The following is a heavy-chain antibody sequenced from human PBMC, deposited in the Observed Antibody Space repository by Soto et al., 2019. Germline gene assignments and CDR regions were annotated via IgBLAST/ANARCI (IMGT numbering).Heavy chain of an antibody. D-gene: IGHD1-26*01. V-gene: IGHV6-1*01. CDR2: TYYRSKWYY. CDR3: ARGEQYSGRIFDY. J-gene: IGHJ4*01. Sequence: SQTLSLTRAITGCSVSSDIAGWSCVRQSPSRGLEWLGRTYYRSKWYYEYAVSVRGRITINPDTSKNQYSLQLNSVTPEDTAVYFCARGEQYSGRIFDYWGQGTMVTVSS. CDR1: GCSVSSDIAG.